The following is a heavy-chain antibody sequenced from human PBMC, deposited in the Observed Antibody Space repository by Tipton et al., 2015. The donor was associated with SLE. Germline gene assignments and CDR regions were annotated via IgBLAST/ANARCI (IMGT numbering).Heavy chain of an antibody. Sequence: GLVKPSQTLSLTCAISGDSVSSNSAAWNGIRQSPSRGLEWLGRTYYRSKWAYDYAVSVKSRIIISPDTSKNQFSLKLSSVTAADTAVYYCARDQAVAGGDYFDNWGQGTLVTVSS. CDR3: ARDQAVAGGDYFDN. J-gene: IGHJ4*02. CDR2: TYYRSKWAY. V-gene: IGHV6-1*01. CDR1: GDSVSSNSAA. D-gene: IGHD6-19*01.